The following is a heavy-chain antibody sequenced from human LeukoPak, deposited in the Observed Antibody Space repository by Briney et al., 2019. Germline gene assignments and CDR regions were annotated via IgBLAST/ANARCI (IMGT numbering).Heavy chain of an antibody. D-gene: IGHD3-10*01. Sequence: GGSLRLSCAASGFTFNSYAMSWVRQPPGKGLEWVAYVSSSSIAIYYADSMKGRFTISRDNVDNSLHLQMNSLRAEDTAVYYCVRSGYYGSGSYYSLNGFDSWGQGTLVTVSS. CDR2: VSSSSIAI. CDR1: GFTFNSYA. V-gene: IGHV3-48*01. J-gene: IGHJ5*01. CDR3: VRSGYYGSGSYYSLNGFDS.